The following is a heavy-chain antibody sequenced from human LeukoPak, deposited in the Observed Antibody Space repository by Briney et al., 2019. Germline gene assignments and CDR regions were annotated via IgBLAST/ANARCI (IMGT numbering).Heavy chain of an antibody. CDR3: ARVDSSGDDAFDI. V-gene: IGHV3-74*01. CDR1: GFTFSSYW. CDR2: INSDGSST. J-gene: IGHJ3*02. D-gene: IGHD3-22*01. Sequence: PGGSLRLSCAASGFTFSSYWMHWVRQAPGKGLVWVSRINSDGSSTSYADSVKGRFTISRDNAKNSLYLQMNSLRAEDTAVYYCARVDSSGDDAFDIWGQGTMVTVSS.